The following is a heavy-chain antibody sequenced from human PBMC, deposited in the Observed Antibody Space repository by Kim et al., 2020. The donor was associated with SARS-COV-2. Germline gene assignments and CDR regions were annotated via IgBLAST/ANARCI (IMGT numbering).Heavy chain of an antibody. D-gene: IGHD3-10*01. Sequence: ASVKVSCKASGYTFTSYGISWVRQAPGQGLEWMGWISAYNGNTNYAQKLQGRVTMTTDTSTSTAYMELRSLRSDDTAVYYCARAPQLLWFGEDYFDYWGQGTLVTVSS. CDR2: ISAYNGNT. J-gene: IGHJ4*02. CDR3: ARAPQLLWFGEDYFDY. V-gene: IGHV1-18*01. CDR1: GYTFTSYG.